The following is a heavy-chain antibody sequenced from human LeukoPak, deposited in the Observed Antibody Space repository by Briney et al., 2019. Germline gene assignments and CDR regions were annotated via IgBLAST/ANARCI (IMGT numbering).Heavy chain of an antibody. J-gene: IGHJ4*02. V-gene: IGHV3-23*01. Sequence: GGSLRLSCAASGFTFSSYAMSWVRQAPGKGLEWVSAISGSGGSTYYAHSVKGRFIISRDNSKNTLYLQMNSLRAEDTAVYYCAPSVATIYLDYWGQGTLVTVSS. CDR1: GFTFSSYA. CDR2: ISGSGGST. D-gene: IGHD5-12*01. CDR3: APSVATIYLDY.